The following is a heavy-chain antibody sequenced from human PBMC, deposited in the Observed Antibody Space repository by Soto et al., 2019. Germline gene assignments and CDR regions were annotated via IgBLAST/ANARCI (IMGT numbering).Heavy chain of an antibody. Sequence: GGSLRLSCAASGFTLSSYGMHWVRQAPGKGLEWVAVIWYDGSNKYYADSVKGRFTISRDNSKNTLYLQMNSLRAEDTAVYYCATGYSSGWSDYWGQGTLVTVSS. V-gene: IGHV3-33*01. CDR3: ATGYSSGWSDY. CDR2: IWYDGSNK. CDR1: GFTLSSYG. J-gene: IGHJ4*02. D-gene: IGHD6-19*01.